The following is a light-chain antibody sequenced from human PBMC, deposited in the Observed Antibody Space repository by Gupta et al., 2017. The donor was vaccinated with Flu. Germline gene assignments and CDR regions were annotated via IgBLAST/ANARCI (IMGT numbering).Light chain of an antibody. CDR1: SLRSYC. V-gene: IGLV3-19*01. CDR2: GKN. CDR3: NSRDSSGNPWV. Sequence: SSELTQDPSVSVALGQTVRITCQGDSLRSYCASWYQQKPGQAPVLVIYGKNNRPSGIPDRFSGSSSGNTASLTITGAQAEDEADYYCNSRDSSGNPWVFGGGTKLTVL. J-gene: IGLJ3*02.